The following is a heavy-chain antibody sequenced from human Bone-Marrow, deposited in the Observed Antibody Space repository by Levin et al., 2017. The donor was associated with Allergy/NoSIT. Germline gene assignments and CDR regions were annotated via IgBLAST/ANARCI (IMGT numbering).Heavy chain of an antibody. CDR1: GYSFTHYA. CDR3: AREIIPRGSSRQWLPLDWFDP. Sequence: ASVKVSCKASGYSFTHYAIHWVRQAPGQRLEWMGWINPVNGNTKYSQNFQGRVTITKDTSASTVYVGLSSLRSEDTAVYYCAREIIPRGSSRQWLPLDWFDPWGQGTLVTVSS. V-gene: IGHV1-3*01. CDR2: INPVNGNT. J-gene: IGHJ5*02. D-gene: IGHD5-12*01.